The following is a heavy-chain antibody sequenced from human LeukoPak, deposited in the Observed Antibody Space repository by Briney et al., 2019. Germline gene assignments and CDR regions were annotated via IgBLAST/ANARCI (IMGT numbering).Heavy chain of an antibody. CDR1: GYRFTSYW. J-gene: IGHJ3*02. CDR3: ARRTTVTTSAFDI. Sequence: PGESLKISCKGSGYRFTSYWIGWVRRMPGKGLEWMGIIYPGDSDTRYSPSFQGQVTISADKSISTAYLQWSSLKASDTAMYYCARRTTVTTSAFDIWGQGTMVTVSS. CDR2: IYPGDSDT. D-gene: IGHD4-17*01. V-gene: IGHV5-51*01.